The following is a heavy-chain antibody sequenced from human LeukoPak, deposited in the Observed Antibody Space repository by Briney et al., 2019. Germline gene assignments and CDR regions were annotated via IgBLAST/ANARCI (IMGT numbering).Heavy chain of an antibody. V-gene: IGHV4-31*03. CDR1: GGSISSGGYY. D-gene: IGHD5-12*01. CDR2: IYYSGST. J-gene: IGHJ5*02. CDR3: ARSLVASNWFDP. Sequence: PSETLSLTCTVSGGSISSGGYYWSWIRQHPGKGLEWIGYIYYSGSTYYNPSLKSRDTISVDTSKNQFSLKLSSVTAADTAVYYCARSLVASNWFDPWGQGTLVTVSS.